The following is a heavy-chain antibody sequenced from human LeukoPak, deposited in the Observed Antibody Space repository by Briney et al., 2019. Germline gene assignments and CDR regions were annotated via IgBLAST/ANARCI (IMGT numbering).Heavy chain of an antibody. J-gene: IGHJ4*02. D-gene: IGHD3-3*02. V-gene: IGHV4-34*01. Sequence: PSETLSLTCAVYGGSFSGYYRSWIRQPPGKGLEWIGEINHSGSTNYNPSLKSRVTISVDTSKNQFSLKLSSVTAADTAVYYCARDSAVRHFWSGYYGYWSQGTLVTVSS. CDR3: ARDSAVRHFWSGYYGY. CDR1: GGSFSGYY. CDR2: INHSGST.